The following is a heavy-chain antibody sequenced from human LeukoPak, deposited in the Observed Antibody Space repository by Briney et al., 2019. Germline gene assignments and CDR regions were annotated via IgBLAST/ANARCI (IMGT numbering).Heavy chain of an antibody. V-gene: IGHV4-34*01. J-gene: IGHJ4*02. CDR1: GGYFSGYY. Sequence: SETLSLTCAVYGGYFSGYYWSWIRQPPGKGLEWTGEINHSGSTNYNPSLKSRVTISVDTSKNQFSLKLSSVTAADTAVYYCARASYPIKVFFDYWGQGTLVTVSS. CDR3: ARASYPIKVFFDY. CDR2: INHSGST. D-gene: IGHD2-21*01.